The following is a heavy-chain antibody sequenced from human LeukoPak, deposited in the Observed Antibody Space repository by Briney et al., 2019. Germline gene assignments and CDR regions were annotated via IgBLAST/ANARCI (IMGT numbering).Heavy chain of an antibody. CDR3: AKAYYDFWSGYYSLYYYMDV. CDR2: IRYDGSNK. D-gene: IGHD3-3*01. J-gene: IGHJ6*03. CDR1: GFTFSSYG. V-gene: IGHV3-30*02. Sequence: GGSLRLSCAASGFTFSSYGMHWVRQAPGKGLEWVAFIRYDGSNKYYADSVKGRFTISRDNSKNTLYLQMNSLRAEDTAVYYCAKAYYDFWSGYYSLYYYMDVWGKGTTVTVSS.